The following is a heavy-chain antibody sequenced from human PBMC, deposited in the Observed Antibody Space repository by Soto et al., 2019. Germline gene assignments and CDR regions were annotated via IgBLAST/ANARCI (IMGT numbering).Heavy chain of an antibody. Sequence: PSETLSLTCTVSGGSIINTNYYWGWIRQPPGKGLEWIGSIYYDGSTYHNPSLKSRVTISVDTSKNHFSPKLSSVTAADTAVYYCARLSAITWVYYYYYGMDVWGQGTTVTVSS. J-gene: IGHJ6*02. D-gene: IGHD5-18*01. CDR2: IYYDGST. CDR1: GGSIINTNYY. CDR3: ARLSAITWVYYYYYGMDV. V-gene: IGHV4-39*02.